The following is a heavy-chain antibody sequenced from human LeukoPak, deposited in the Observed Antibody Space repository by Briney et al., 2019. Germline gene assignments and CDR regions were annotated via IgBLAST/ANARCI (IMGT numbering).Heavy chain of an antibody. CDR2: IHYSGST. V-gene: IGHV4-61*08. CDR1: GGSISSGDYY. D-gene: IGHD6-6*01. J-gene: IGHJ4*02. Sequence: SETLSLTCTVSGGSISSGDYYWSWIRQPPGKGLEWIGYIHYSGSTNYNPSLKSRVTISVDTSKNQFSLKLSSVTAADTAVYYCARLKLGMLDYWGQGTLVTVSS. CDR3: ARLKLGMLDY.